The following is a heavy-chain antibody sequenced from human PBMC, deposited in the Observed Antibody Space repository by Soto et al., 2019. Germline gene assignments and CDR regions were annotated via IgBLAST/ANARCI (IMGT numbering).Heavy chain of an antibody. CDR2: IYYVGST. J-gene: IGHJ4*02. V-gene: IGHV4-39*02. CDR1: GGSITTSSYF. D-gene: IGHD6-13*01. Sequence: SETLSLTCTVSGGSITTSSYFWGWIRQPPGKGLEWIGDIYYVGSTFYNPSLKSRVTISRDNSKNTLYLQMSSLRAEDTAVYYCARVHSSSYHYFDYWGQGTVVTVS. CDR3: ARVHSSSYHYFDY.